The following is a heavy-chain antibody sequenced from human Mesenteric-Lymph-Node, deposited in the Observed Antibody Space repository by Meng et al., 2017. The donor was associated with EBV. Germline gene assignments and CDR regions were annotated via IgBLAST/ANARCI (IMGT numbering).Heavy chain of an antibody. Sequence: QVQLQESGPGLVKPSGPLSLTCAVSSGSISNSNWWSWVRQPPGKGLQWIGEIFHSGGTNYNPSLKSRVTISVDKSKNQFSLKVNSLTAADTAVYYCARVVPAGSPKYWFDSLGQGTLVTVSS. CDR3: ARVVPAGSPKYWFDS. V-gene: IGHV4-4*02. D-gene: IGHD2-2*01. J-gene: IGHJ5*01. CDR2: IFHSGGT. CDR1: SGSISNSNW.